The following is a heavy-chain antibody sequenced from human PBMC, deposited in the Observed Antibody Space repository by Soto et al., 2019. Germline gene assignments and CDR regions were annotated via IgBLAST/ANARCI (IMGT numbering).Heavy chain of an antibody. V-gene: IGHV4-59*06. CDR2: IYYAGST. Sequence: SETLSLTCTVSGGSMISYYWSWIRQPPGRGLEWIGFIYYAGSTYYNPSLNSRVTISVDTSKNQFSLKLSSVTAADTAVYYCAASCVACGGFNYYGMDVWGQGTTVTVSS. D-gene: IGHD5-12*01. J-gene: IGHJ6*02. CDR3: AASCVACGGFNYYGMDV. CDR1: GGSMISYY.